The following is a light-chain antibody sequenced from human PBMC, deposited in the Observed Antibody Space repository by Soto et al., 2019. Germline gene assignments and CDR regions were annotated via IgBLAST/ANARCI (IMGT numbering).Light chain of an antibody. CDR3: QSYDSSLSAL. CDR1: SSGVGGYNY. Sequence: QSVLTQPPSASGSPGQSVTISCTGTSSGVGGYNYVSWYQQHPGKAPKLLIYGNSNRPSGIPDRFSGSRSGTSASLAITGLQAEDEADYYCQSYDSSLSALFGTGTKVTV. J-gene: IGLJ1*01. V-gene: IGLV2-8*01. CDR2: GNS.